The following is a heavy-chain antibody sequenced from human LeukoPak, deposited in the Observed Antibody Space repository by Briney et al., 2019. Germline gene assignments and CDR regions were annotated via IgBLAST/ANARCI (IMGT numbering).Heavy chain of an antibody. D-gene: IGHD6-13*01. V-gene: IGHV3-30-3*01. CDR3: ARGSVGIAAAGTRG. CDR2: ISDDGSNK. J-gene: IGHJ4*02. Sequence: GGSLRLSCAASGFPFSSFPLHWVRQAPGKGLEWVAFISDDGSNKYYADSVKGRFTISRDNSKNTLYLQMNSLRAEDTAVYYCARGSVGIAAAGTRGWGQGTLVTVSS. CDR1: GFPFSSFP.